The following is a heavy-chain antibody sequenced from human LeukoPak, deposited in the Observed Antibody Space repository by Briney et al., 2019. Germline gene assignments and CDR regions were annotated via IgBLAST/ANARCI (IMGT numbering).Heavy chain of an antibody. CDR2: IYTSGST. J-gene: IGHJ4*02. Sequence: PSETLSLTCTVSGGSISSYYWSWIRQPAGKGLEWIGRIYTSGSTNYNPSLKSRVTMSVDTSKNQFSRKLSSVTAADTAVYYCARVLRITIFGVVSSYFDYWGQGTLVTVSS. CDR3: ARVLRITIFGVVSSYFDY. D-gene: IGHD3-3*01. V-gene: IGHV4-4*07. CDR1: GGSISSYY.